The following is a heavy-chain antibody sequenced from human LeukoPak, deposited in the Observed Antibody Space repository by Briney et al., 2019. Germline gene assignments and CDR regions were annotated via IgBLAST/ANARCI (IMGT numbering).Heavy chain of an antibody. CDR1: GGTFSSYD. CDR3: ARDRWHVMVRGVFGDTSWFDP. CDR2: IIPILGTS. D-gene: IGHD3-10*01. J-gene: IGHJ5*02. Sequence: SVTVSCTASGGTFSSYDISWVRQAPGHGLEWMGGIIPILGTSNYAHPFQGRVTITADESTRSAYLQLSSLRSEDTAVYYCARDRWHVMVRGVFGDTSWFDPWGQGTLVTVAS. V-gene: IGHV1-69*13.